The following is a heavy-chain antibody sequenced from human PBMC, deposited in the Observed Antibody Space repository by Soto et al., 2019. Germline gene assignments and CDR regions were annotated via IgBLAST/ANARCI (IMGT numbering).Heavy chain of an antibody. D-gene: IGHD1-26*01. Sequence: QVQLVQSGAEVQKPGSSVKVSCKASGGTFSSYAISWVRQAPGQGLEWMGGIIPIFGTANYAQKFQGRVTITADESTSTAYMELSSLRSEDTAVYYCAREVGVGATYFYYYGMDVWGQGTTVTVSS. CDR1: GGTFSSYA. J-gene: IGHJ6*02. V-gene: IGHV1-69*01. CDR3: AREVGVGATYFYYYGMDV. CDR2: IIPIFGTA.